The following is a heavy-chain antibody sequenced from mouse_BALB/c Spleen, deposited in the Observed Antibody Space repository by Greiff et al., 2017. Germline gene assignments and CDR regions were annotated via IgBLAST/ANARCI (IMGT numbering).Heavy chain of an antibody. D-gene: IGHD2-1*01. J-gene: IGHJ3*01. CDR2: ISSGGST. Sequence: EVKLMESGGGLVKPGGSLKLSCAASGFTFSSYAMSWVRQTPEKRLEWVASISSGGSTYYPDSVKGRFTISRDNARTILYLQMSSLRSEDTAMYYCARGGALLAWFAYWGQGTLVTVSA. CDR3: ARGGALLAWFAY. CDR1: GFTFSSYA. V-gene: IGHV5-6-5*01.